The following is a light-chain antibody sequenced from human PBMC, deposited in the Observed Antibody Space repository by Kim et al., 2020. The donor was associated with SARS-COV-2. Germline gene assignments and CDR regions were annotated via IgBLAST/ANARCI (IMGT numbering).Light chain of an antibody. V-gene: IGKV3-15*01. J-gene: IGKJ2*01. CDR3: QQYKDWPTYT. Sequence: EIVMTQSPGTLSVSPGERVTLSCRASQSVYSDLAWYQQRPGQAPRLLIYAASARATGIPARFSGSGFGTEFTLTISSLQSEDFAIYYCQQYKDWPTYTFGQGTKLEI. CDR1: QSVYSD. CDR2: AAS.